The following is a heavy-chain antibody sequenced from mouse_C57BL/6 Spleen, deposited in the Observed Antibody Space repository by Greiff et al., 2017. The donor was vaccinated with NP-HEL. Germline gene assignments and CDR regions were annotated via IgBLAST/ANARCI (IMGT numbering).Heavy chain of an antibody. CDR1: GYSFTGYY. D-gene: IGHD1-1*01. V-gene: IGHV1-42*01. J-gene: IGHJ2*01. CDR3: ARGITTVVATGFDY. CDR2: INPSTGGT. Sequence: EVKLQESGPELVKPGASVKISCKASGYSFTGYYMNWVKQSPEKSLEWIGEINPSTGGTTYNQKFKAKATLTVDKSSSTAYMQLKSLTSEDSAVYYCARGITTVVATGFDYWGQGTTLTVSS.